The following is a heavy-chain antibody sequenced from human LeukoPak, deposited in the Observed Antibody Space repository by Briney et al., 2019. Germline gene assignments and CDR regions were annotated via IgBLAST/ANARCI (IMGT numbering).Heavy chain of an antibody. D-gene: IGHD2-15*01. CDR3: AKADGRYCSGGSCPQDY. V-gene: IGHV3-23*01. CDR1: GFTFSSYA. CDR2: ISGSGGST. Sequence: GGSLRLSCAAPGFTFSSYAMSWVRQAPGKGLEWVSAISGSGGSTYYADSVKGRFTISRDNSKNTLYLQMNSLRAEDTAVYYCAKADGRYCSGGSCPQDYWGQGTLVTVSS. J-gene: IGHJ4*02.